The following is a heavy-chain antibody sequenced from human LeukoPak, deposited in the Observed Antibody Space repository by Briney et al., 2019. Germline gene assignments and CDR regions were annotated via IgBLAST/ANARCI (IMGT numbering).Heavy chain of an antibody. V-gene: IGHV3-21*01. Sequence: PGGSLRLSCAASGFTFSSYSMNWVRQAPGKGLEWVSSISSSSSYIYYADSMKGRFTISRDNAKNSLYLQMNSLRAEDTAVYYCAREHNDYVWGSYPWYYYYYYMDVWGKGTTVTVSS. CDR3: AREHNDYVWGSYPWYYYYYYMDV. D-gene: IGHD3-16*02. CDR2: ISSSSSYI. J-gene: IGHJ6*03. CDR1: GFTFSSYS.